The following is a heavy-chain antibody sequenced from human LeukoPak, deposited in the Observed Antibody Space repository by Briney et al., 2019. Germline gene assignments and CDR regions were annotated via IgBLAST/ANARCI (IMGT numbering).Heavy chain of an antibody. J-gene: IGHJ4*02. CDR2: IIPIFGTA. CDR1: GGTFSSYA. V-gene: IGHV1-69*13. Sequence: SVKVSCKASGGTFSSYAISWVRQAPGQGLEWMGGIIPIFGTANYAQKFQGRVTITADESTSTAYMELSSLRSEDTAVYYCERDFRATFGGVMASAFDYWGQGTLVTVSP. CDR3: ERDFRATFGGVMASAFDY. D-gene: IGHD3-16*01.